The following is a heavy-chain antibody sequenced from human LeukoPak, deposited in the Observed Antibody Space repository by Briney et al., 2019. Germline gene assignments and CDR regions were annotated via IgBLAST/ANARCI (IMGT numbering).Heavy chain of an antibody. CDR1: GFTFSDYG. J-gene: IGHJ5*02. CDR2: IRNDGSNE. CDR3: AKGGSAGHNWFDP. Sequence: PGGSLRLSCAASGFTFSDYGMHWVRRAPGKGPEWVAFIRNDGSNEYYPDSVKGRFTISRDNSRNTLYLQMNSLRPEDTAVYYCAKGGSAGHNWFDPWGQGTLVTVSS. D-gene: IGHD2-15*01. V-gene: IGHV3-30*02.